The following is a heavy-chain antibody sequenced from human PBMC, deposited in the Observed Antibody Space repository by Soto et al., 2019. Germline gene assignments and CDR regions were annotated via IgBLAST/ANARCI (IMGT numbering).Heavy chain of an antibody. J-gene: IGHJ6*02. V-gene: IGHV1-69*01. CDR3: ARDVTVLTMGLFYYYGFDV. D-gene: IGHD3-10*01. CDR1: GGAFRNYA. Sequence: QVQLVQSGAEVKKPGSSVKVSCKASGGAFRNYAVSWVRQAPGQGLEWMGGIIPIFGTPNYAQTFLGRVTIAADESTSTAYMALDNLRSEDTAVYYCARDVTVLTMGLFYYYGFDVWGQGTTVTVSS. CDR2: IIPIFGTP.